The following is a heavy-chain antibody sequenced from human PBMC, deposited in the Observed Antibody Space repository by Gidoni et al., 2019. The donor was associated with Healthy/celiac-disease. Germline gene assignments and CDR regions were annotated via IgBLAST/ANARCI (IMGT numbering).Heavy chain of an antibody. CDR1: GFTFSSYC. D-gene: IGHD5-12*01. CDR3: ARLTRSGYGLDEWANDAFDI. V-gene: IGHV3-33*01. Sequence: QVQLVESGGGVVQPGRSLRLSCAASGFTFSSYCMHWVRQAPGKGLEWVAVIWYDGSNKYYADSVKGRFTISRDNSNNTLYLQMNSLRAEDTAVYYCARLTRSGYGLDEWANDAFDIWGQGTMVTVSS. CDR2: IWYDGSNK. J-gene: IGHJ3*02.